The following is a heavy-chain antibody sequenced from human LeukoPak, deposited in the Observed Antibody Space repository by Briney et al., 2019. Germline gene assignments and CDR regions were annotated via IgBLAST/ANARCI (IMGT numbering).Heavy chain of an antibody. V-gene: IGHV1-24*01. D-gene: IGHD3-16*01. CDR2: FDPEDGET. CDR3: ARDMITFTGGLDDNFDY. J-gene: IGHJ4*02. CDR1: GYTLTELS. Sequence: GASVKVSCKVSGYTLTELSMHWVRQAPGKGLEWMGGFDPEDGETIYAQKLQGRVTMTTDTSTTTAYMELRSLRSDDTAVYYCARDMITFTGGLDDNFDYWGQGTLVTVSS.